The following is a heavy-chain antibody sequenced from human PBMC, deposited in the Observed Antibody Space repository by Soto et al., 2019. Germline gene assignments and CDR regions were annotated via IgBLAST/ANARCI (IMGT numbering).Heavy chain of an antibody. CDR1: GGSISSYY. CDR2: IYSGGST. V-gene: IGHV4-4*07. J-gene: IGHJ4*02. CDR3: ARGPGGFVEFSFDY. Sequence: QVQLQESGPGLVKPSETLSLTCTVSGGSISSYYWSWIRQPAGKGLEWIGRIYSGGSTNYNPSLKSRVTLAADALKNQFSRKLSSVTAADTAVYYCARGPGGFVEFSFDYLGQGTMVTVSS. D-gene: IGHD3-10*01.